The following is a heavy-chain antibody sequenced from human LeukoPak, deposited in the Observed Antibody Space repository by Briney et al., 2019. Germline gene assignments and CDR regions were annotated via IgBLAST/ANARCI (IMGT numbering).Heavy chain of an antibody. CDR1: GGSISSSSSY. Sequence: SETLSLTCTVSGGSISSSSSYWGWIRQPPGKGLEWIGSFYYSGSTYYSPSLKSRVTISVDTSKNQLSLKLSSVTAADTAVYYCARHALGGNWFDPWGQGTLVTVSS. V-gene: IGHV4-39*01. D-gene: IGHD2-15*01. CDR3: ARHALGGNWFDP. CDR2: FYYSGST. J-gene: IGHJ5*02.